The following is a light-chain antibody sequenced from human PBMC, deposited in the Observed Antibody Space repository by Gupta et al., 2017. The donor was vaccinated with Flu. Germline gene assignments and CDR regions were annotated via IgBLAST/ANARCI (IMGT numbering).Light chain of an antibody. CDR1: QSVLYSSNNKNY. J-gene: IGKJ1*01. CDR3: QQDDSTPRT. V-gene: IGKV4-1*01. CDR2: WAS. Sequence: DIVMTQSPDSLAVSLGERATINCKSSQSVLYSSNNKNYLAWYQQKPGQPPKLLIYWASTRESGVPDRFSGRGSGTDFTLTISILHAEDVAVYYCQQDDSTPRTFGQGTKVEIK.